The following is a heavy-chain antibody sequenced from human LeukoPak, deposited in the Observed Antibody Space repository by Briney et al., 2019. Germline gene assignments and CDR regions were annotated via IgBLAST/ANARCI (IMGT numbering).Heavy chain of an antibody. CDR1: GYTFTGYY. CDR2: INPNSGGT. D-gene: IGHD4-17*01. V-gene: IGHV1-2*02. J-gene: IGHJ4*02. Sequence: ASVKVSCKASGYTFTGYYMHWVRQAPGQGLEWMGWINPNSGGTNYAQKFQGRVTMTRDTSISTAYMELSRLRSDDTAVYYCARLTTVTTGFDYWGQGTLVTVSS. CDR3: ARLTTVTTGFDY.